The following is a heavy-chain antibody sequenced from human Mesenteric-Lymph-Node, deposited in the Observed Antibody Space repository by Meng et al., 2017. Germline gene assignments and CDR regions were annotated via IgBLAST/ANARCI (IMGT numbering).Heavy chain of an antibody. J-gene: IGHJ4*02. CDR3: ARVSSGWDYFDY. CDR2: IYYSGST. Sequence: QVALKRSGPALVDPSPTPPPTCTASGGSVSSGGYYWAWIRQHPGKGLEWFGHIYYSGSTFYNPSLKRRVIISIDTSKNQFSLNLRSVTAADTAVYYCARVSSGWDYFDYWGQGTLVTVSS. D-gene: IGHD6-19*01. V-gene: IGHV4-31*03. CDR1: GGSVSSGGYY.